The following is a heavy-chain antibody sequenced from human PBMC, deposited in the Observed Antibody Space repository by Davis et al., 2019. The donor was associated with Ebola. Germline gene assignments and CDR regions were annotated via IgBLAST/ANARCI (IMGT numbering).Heavy chain of an antibody. J-gene: IGHJ6*02. D-gene: IGHD4-17*01. CDR3: ARYYGDFYYYGMDV. V-gene: IGHV1-2*04. Sequence: AASVKVSCKASGYTFTGYYMHWVRQAPGQGLEWMGWINPNSGGTNYAQKFQGWVTMTRDTSISTAYMELKRLTSDDTAVYYCARYYGDFYYYGMDVWGQGTTVTVSS. CDR2: INPNSGGT. CDR1: GYTFTGYY.